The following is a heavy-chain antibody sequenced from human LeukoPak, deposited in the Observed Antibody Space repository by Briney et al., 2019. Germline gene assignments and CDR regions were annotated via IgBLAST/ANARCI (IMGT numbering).Heavy chain of an antibody. Sequence: ASVKVSCKASGGTFSSYAISWVRQAPGQGLEWMGGIIPIFGTANYAQKFQGRVTITADKSTSAAYMELSSLRSEDTAVYYCARPNSYDILTGYWTENWFDPWGQGTLVTVSS. CDR1: GGTFSSYA. CDR2: IIPIFGTA. J-gene: IGHJ5*02. V-gene: IGHV1-69*06. D-gene: IGHD3-9*01. CDR3: ARPNSYDILTGYWTENWFDP.